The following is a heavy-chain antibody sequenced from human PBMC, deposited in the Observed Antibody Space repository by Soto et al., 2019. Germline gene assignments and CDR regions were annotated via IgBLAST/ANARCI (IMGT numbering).Heavy chain of an antibody. CDR3: TRVLRYFDWESPYYYYMDV. CDR1: GFTFGDYA. Sequence: GGSLRLSCTASGFTFGDYAMSWFRQAPGKGLEWVGFIRSKAYGGTTEYAASVKGRFTISRDDSKSIAYLQMNSLKTEDTAVYYCTRVLRYFDWESPYYYYMDVWGKGTTVTVSS. CDR2: IRSKAYGGTT. V-gene: IGHV3-49*03. J-gene: IGHJ6*03. D-gene: IGHD3-9*01.